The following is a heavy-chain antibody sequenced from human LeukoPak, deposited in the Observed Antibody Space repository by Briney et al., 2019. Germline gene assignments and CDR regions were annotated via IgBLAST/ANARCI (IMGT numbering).Heavy chain of an antibody. J-gene: IGHJ6*04. V-gene: IGHV4-34*01. CDR1: GGSFSGYY. Sequence: PSETLSLTCAVYGGSFSGYYWSWIRQPAGKGLEWIGEINHSENTNYNPSLKSRVAISVDTSKNQFSLKLSSVTAADTSVYYCARGFAYCGGDCYSPWGLDVWGKGTTVTVSS. CDR2: INHSENT. D-gene: IGHD2-21*02. CDR3: ARGFAYCGGDCYSPWGLDV.